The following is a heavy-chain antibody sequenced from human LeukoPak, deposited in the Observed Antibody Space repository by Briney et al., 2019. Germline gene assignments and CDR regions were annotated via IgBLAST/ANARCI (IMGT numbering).Heavy chain of an antibody. CDR2: IIPILGIA. CDR3: ASFHTGH. J-gene: IGHJ1*01. V-gene: IGHV1-69*04. Sequence: GASVKVSCKASGGTFSSYAISWVRQAPGQGLEWMGRIIPILGIANYAQKFQGRVTMTRNTSISTAYMELSSLRSEDTAVYYCASFHTGHWGQGTLVTVSS. CDR1: GGTFSSYA. D-gene: IGHD1-14*01.